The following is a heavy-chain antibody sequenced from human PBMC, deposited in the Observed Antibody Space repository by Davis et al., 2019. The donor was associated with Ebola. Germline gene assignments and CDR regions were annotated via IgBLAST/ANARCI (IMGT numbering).Heavy chain of an antibody. J-gene: IGHJ3*01. Sequence: GESLKISCKASGNSFTNFWIGWVRQMPGKGLEWMGLIYTGDSDTRYSPSFRGQVTISADKSTRTAYLQWGSLKASDTAMYYCASLRRTITGMDDGFDLWGQGTMVTVSS. CDR2: IYTGDSDT. V-gene: IGHV5-51*01. D-gene: IGHD1-20*01. CDR3: ASLRRTITGMDDGFDL. CDR1: GNSFTNFW.